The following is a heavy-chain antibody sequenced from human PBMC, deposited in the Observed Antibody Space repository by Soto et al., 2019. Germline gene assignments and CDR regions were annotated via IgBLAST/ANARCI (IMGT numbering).Heavy chain of an antibody. D-gene: IGHD4-17*01. CDR1: GGSISSYY. CDR2: IYYSGST. V-gene: IGHV4-59*08. J-gene: IGHJ6*03. CDR3: ARFHGDYEVYYYYYYYMDV. Sequence: SETLSLTCTVSGGSISSYYWSWIRQPPGKVLEWIGYIYYSGSTNYNPSLKSRVTISVDTSKNQFSLKLSSVTAADAAVYYCARFHGDYEVYYYYYYYMDVWGKGTTVTVSS.